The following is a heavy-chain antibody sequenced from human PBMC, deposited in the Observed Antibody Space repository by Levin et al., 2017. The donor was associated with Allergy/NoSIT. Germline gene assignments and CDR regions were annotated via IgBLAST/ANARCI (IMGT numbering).Heavy chain of an antibody. CDR1: GGSLRTYY. J-gene: IGHJ4*02. CDR3: ARINVVPTAHFDL. Sequence: SETLSLTCDVYGGSLRTYYWSWVRQSPEKGLEWIGEINHSGVTNYNLSLKSRVTISVDTSKNEFSLKLDSVTAADTALYYCARINVVPTAHFDLWGQGTLVSVSS. V-gene: IGHV4-34*01. D-gene: IGHD2-2*01. CDR2: INHSGVT.